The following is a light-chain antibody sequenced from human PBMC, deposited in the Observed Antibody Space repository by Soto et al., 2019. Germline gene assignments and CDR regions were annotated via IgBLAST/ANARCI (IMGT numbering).Light chain of an antibody. CDR2: AAY. Sequence: AIEMTQSPSSLSASLGDRVTITCRARQVVRNKLGCFQQTPVKAPVLLIYAAYNLHGGVPSRCSGSRAGTDFTLTISSLQPEDFATYYCLQNYNYAWTFGQGTTVDI. CDR1: QVVRNK. J-gene: IGKJ1*01. V-gene: IGKV1-6*01. CDR3: LQNYNYAWT.